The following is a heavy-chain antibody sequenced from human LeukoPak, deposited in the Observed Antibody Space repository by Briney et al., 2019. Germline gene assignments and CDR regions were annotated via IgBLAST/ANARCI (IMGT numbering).Heavy chain of an antibody. CDR2: IIPIFGTA. CDR1: GGTFSSYA. Sequence: SVKVSCKASGGTFSSYAISRVRQAPGQGLEWMGRIIPIFGTANYAQKFQGRVTITTDESTSTAYMELSSLRSEDTAVYYCATEIGHYDILTGYYADIDYWGQGTLVTVSS. D-gene: IGHD3-9*01. V-gene: IGHV1-69*05. J-gene: IGHJ4*02. CDR3: ATEIGHYDILTGYYADIDY.